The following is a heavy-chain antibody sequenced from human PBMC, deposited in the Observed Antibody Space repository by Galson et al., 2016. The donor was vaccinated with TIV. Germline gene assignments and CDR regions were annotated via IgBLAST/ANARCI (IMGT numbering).Heavy chain of an antibody. CDR2: IIPLFRTA. D-gene: IGHD5-18*01. CDR3: AKDRNTAFDSYYYYSGMDV. Sequence: SVKVSCKASGGTFSSYVINWVRQAPGQGLEWMGGIIPLFRTANYAQKFQGRVTVTADESTSTANMELNSLTSEDTAVYYCAKDRNTAFDSYYYYSGMDVWGQGTTVTVSS. J-gene: IGHJ6*02. V-gene: IGHV1-69*13. CDR1: GGTFSSYV.